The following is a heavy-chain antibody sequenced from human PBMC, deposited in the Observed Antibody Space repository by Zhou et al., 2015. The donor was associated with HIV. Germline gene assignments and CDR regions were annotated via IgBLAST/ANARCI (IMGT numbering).Heavy chain of an antibody. CDR1: GGTFSSYT. Sequence: QVQLVQSGAEVKKPGSSVKVSCKASGGTFSSYTISWVRQAPGQGLEWMGRIIPILGIANYAQKFQGRVTITADKSTSTAYMELSSLRSEDTAVYYCARDQAGERKIRGYSGYDPIPSYYYYGMDVWGQGTTVTVSS. J-gene: IGHJ6*02. D-gene: IGHD5-12*01. CDR3: ARDQAGERKIRGYSGYDPIPSYYYYGMDV. CDR2: IIPILGIA. V-gene: IGHV1-69*08.